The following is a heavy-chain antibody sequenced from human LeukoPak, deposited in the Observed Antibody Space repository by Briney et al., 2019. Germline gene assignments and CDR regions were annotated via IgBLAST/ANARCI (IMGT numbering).Heavy chain of an antibody. D-gene: IGHD6-13*01. Sequence: SETLSLTCTVSGGSMSSSSYYWGWIRQPPGKGLEWIGSIYYSGSTNYNPSLKSRGTISVDTSKNQFSLNLPFVTAADTAVYYCARQMTAAGYYYYYYGMDVWGQGTTVTVSS. CDR2: IYYSGST. CDR1: GGSMSSSSYY. J-gene: IGHJ6*02. CDR3: ARQMTAAGYYYYYYGMDV. V-gene: IGHV4-39*01.